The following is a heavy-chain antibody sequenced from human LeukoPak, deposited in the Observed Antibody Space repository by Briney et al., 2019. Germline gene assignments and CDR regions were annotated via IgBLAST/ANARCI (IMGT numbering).Heavy chain of an antibody. CDR3: ARTTYDGWAPGAFDI. D-gene: IGHD2/OR15-2a*01. CDR1: GGSISSYY. CDR2: IYTSGST. V-gene: IGHV4-4*07. Sequence: PSETLSLTCTVSGGSISSYYWSWIRQPAGKGLEWIGRIYTSGSTNYNPSLKSRVTISVDTSKNQFSLKLSSVTAADTAVYYCARTTYDGWAPGAFDIWGQGTMVTVSS. J-gene: IGHJ3*02.